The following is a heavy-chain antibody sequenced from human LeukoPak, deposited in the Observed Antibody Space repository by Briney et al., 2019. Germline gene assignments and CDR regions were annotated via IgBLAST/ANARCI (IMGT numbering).Heavy chain of an antibody. Sequence: SETLSLTXTVSGGSISSYYWSWIRQPPGKGLEWIGYIYYSGSTNYNPSLKSRVTISVDTSKNQFSLKLSSVTAADTAVYYCAREDTAKDAFDIWGQGTMVTVSS. D-gene: IGHD5-18*01. CDR1: GGSISSYY. CDR2: IYYSGST. V-gene: IGHV4-59*01. J-gene: IGHJ3*02. CDR3: AREDTAKDAFDI.